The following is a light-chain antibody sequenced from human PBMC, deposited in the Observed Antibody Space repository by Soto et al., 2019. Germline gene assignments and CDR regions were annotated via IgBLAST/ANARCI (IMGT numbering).Light chain of an antibody. CDR3: SSYTSSITLYV. V-gene: IGLV2-14*01. Sequence: QYVLTQPASVSGSPGQSITISCTGTSSDVGGYNYVSWYQQHPGKAPKLMIYDVSNRPSGVSNRFSGSKSGNTASLTISGLQAEDEADYYCSSYTSSITLYVFGTGTKLTVL. J-gene: IGLJ1*01. CDR2: DVS. CDR1: SSDVGGYNY.